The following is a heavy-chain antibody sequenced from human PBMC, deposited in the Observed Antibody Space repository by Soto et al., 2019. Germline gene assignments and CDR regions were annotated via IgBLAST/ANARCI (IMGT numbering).Heavy chain of an antibody. D-gene: IGHD1-20*01. Sequence: QVQLVESGGGVVQPGRSLRLSCAASGFTFSDYALHWVRQAPGKGLEWVAVISYDGSIEFYADSVRGRFTISRDNSKNTLYLQMNSLSPEDTAMFYCARGNWNDVGWYFDLWGRGTLVTVSS. J-gene: IGHJ2*01. CDR2: ISYDGSIE. CDR3: ARGNWNDVGWYFDL. CDR1: GFTFSDYA. V-gene: IGHV3-30-3*01.